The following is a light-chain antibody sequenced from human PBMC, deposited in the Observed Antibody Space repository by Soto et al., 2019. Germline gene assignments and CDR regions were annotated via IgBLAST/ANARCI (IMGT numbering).Light chain of an antibody. CDR2: AAS. CDR3: QQCDASPFT. V-gene: IGKV3-20*01. J-gene: IGKJ3*01. Sequence: EIVLTQSPGTLSLSPGERATLSCRASQSVSSRYFAWYQQKPGQAPNLLIYAASSRAAGIPDRFSGSGSGTDFTLTISRLEPEDFAVYYCQQCDASPFTFGPGTKVDIQ. CDR1: QSVSSRY.